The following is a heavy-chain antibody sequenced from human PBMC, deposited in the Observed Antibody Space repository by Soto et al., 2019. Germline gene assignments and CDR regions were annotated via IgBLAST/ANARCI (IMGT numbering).Heavy chain of an antibody. Sequence: QVQLVESGGGVVRPGRSLRLSCSASGFIYSSCAMHWVRQVPGKGLEWLAVVSHDGTLYPYADSVKGRFIISRDNSRKMLYLQMNSLRPDDTAVYYCVKDRSDTWSFDYWGQGTLVTVSS. J-gene: IGHJ4*02. V-gene: IGHV3-30*18. D-gene: IGHD2-8*02. CDR1: GFIYSSCA. CDR2: VSHDGTLY. CDR3: VKDRSDTWSFDY.